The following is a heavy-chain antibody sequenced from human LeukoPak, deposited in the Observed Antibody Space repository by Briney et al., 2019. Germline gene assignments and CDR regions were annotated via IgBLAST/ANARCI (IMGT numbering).Heavy chain of an antibody. CDR3: ARVRCSGGSCPYYYYYYYMDV. V-gene: IGHV4-39*07. CDR1: GGSISTSSYY. CDR2: IFYSGST. D-gene: IGHD2-15*01. J-gene: IGHJ6*03. Sequence: SETLSLTCTVSGGSISTSSYYWGWVRQPPGKGLEWIGNIFYSGSTYYSPSLKSRVTISLDTPRNQFSLKLNSVTAADTAVYYCARVRCSGGSCPYYYYYYYMDVWGKGTTVTVSS.